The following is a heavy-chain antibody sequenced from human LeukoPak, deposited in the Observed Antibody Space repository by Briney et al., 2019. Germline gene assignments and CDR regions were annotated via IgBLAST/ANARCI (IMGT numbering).Heavy chain of an antibody. Sequence: ASVKVSCKASGYTFTSYYMHWVRQAPGQGLEWMGIINPSGGSTSYAQKFQGRVTLTRDTSTSTDYMELSSLRSEDTAVYYCARGVTMIVVVRLVDGFDTWGQGTMVTVSS. CDR3: ARGVTMIVVVRLVDGFDT. V-gene: IGHV1-46*01. D-gene: IGHD3-22*01. CDR2: INPSGGST. CDR1: GYTFTSYY. J-gene: IGHJ3*02.